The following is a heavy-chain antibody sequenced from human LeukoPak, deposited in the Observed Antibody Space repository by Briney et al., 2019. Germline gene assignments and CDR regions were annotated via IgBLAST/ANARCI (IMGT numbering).Heavy chain of an antibody. CDR1: GFTFSNYA. D-gene: IGHD4-11*01. CDR3: AKDRYSNYGNWFDP. V-gene: IGHV3-23*01. J-gene: IGHJ5*02. Sequence: QPGGSLRLSCAASGFTFSNYAMNWVRQAPGKGLEWVSGISGSGGSTYYADSVKGRFTISRDNSKNTLYLQTISLRAEDTAVYYCAKDRYSNYGNWFDPWGQGTLVTVFS. CDR2: ISGSGGST.